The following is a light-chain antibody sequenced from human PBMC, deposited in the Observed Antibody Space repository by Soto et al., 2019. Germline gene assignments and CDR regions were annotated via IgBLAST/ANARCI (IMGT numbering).Light chain of an antibody. Sequence: EIVLTQSPGTLSLSPGERATLSCRASESVSSNYLAWYQQKPGQAPRLLIYGASSRATGIPDRFSGSGSGTDFSLTISRLEPEDFAVYTCQQYDSSLITFGQGTRLELK. CDR3: QQYDSSLIT. V-gene: IGKV3-20*01. CDR1: ESVSSNY. CDR2: GAS. J-gene: IGKJ5*01.